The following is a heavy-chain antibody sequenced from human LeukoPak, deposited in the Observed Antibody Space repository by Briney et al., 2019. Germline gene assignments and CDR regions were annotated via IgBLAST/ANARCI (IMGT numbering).Heavy chain of an antibody. CDR1: GFTFSVYY. CDR3: AREARYCSSTSCSLWRGGADY. Sequence: GGSLRLSCAASGFTFSVYYMSWIRQAPGKGLEWVSYISSSGSTIYYAESVKGRFTISRDNAKNSLYLQMNSLTAEHTAVYDCAREARYCSSTSCSLWRGGADYWGQGTLVTVSS. D-gene: IGHD2-2*01. CDR2: ISSSGSTI. V-gene: IGHV3-11*04. J-gene: IGHJ4*02.